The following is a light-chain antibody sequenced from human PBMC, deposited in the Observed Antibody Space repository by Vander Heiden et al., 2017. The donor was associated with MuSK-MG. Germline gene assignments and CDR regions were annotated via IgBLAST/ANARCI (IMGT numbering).Light chain of an antibody. CDR2: LGS. CDR1: QSLLHINGYTY. V-gene: IGKV2-28*01. CDR3: RQALATPLT. J-gene: IGKJ4*01. Sequence: DIVMTQSPLSLSVTPGEPASISCRSSQSLLHINGYTYLDWYLQKPGQSPQLLIYLGSNRASGVPDRVSGSGSGTDFTLKISRVEAEDVGVYFCRQALATPLTFGGGTKVEIK.